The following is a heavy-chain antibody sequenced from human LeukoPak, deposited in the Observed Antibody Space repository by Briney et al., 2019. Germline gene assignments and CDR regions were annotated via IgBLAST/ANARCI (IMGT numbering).Heavy chain of an antibody. J-gene: IGHJ4*02. Sequence: GGSLRLSCAASGFTFSDYYMSWVRQAPGKGLEWVASLSRSSRTPTYRYYADSVQGRFTISRDNDKNELYLQMNSLGAEDTAVYYCTRPSSDDYESNAYWGQGTLVTVSS. D-gene: IGHD4/OR15-4a*01. CDR1: GFTFSDYY. CDR3: TRPSSDDYESNAY. V-gene: IGHV3-11*06. CDR2: LSRSSRTPTYR.